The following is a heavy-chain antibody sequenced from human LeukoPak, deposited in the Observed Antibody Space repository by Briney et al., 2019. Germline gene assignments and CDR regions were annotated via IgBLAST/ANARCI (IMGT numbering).Heavy chain of an antibody. CDR3: AKDNRRHYTSGPNPDSLH. D-gene: IGHD6-19*01. J-gene: IGHJ4*02. V-gene: IGHV3-9*01. CDR2: ISWDSGSI. Sequence: GRSLRLSCAGSGFIFNNYAMHWVRQPPGKGLEWVSGISWDSGSIDYADSVKGRFTISRDNAKNSLYLQMNSLRVEDTAFYYCAKDNRRHYTSGPNPDSLHWGQGALVTVSS. CDR1: GFIFNNYA.